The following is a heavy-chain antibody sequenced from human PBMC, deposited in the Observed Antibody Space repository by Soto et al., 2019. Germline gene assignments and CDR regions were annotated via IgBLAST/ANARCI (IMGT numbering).Heavy chain of an antibody. CDR1: GYTFTSYD. V-gene: IGHV1-8*01. Sequence: QVQLVQSGAEVKKPGASVKVSCKASGYTFTSYDINWVRQATGQGLEWMGWVNPNSGNAGYAQRFQGRVTMTWNTSISTAYMDLSSLRSEDTAVYYCARSQRRTSAAGAGDYWGQGTLVTVSS. D-gene: IGHD6-13*01. J-gene: IGHJ4*02. CDR2: VNPNSGNA. CDR3: ARSQRRTSAAGAGDY.